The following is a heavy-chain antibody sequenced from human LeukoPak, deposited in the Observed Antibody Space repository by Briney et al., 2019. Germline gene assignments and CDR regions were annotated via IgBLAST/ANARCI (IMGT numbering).Heavy chain of an antibody. CDR2: ISGYKENT. Sequence: GASVKISCKASGYNFGNFGITWVRQAPGQRLEWMGCISGYKENTKYAEKFQDRVTMTSDGHTTTAYLEVRSLRSDDTAIYYCARDFSRQQLSSWGQGTLVIVSS. D-gene: IGHD6-13*01. CDR1: GYNFGNFG. V-gene: IGHV1-18*01. CDR3: ARDFSRQQLSS. J-gene: IGHJ5*02.